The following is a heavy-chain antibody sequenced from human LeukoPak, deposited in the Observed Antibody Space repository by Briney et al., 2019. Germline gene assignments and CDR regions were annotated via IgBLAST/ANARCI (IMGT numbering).Heavy chain of an antibody. CDR3: ARERGYSFYYYYYMDV. J-gene: IGHJ6*03. D-gene: IGHD5-18*01. CDR1: GYSISSGYY. V-gene: IGHV4-38-2*02. Sequence: SETLSLTCTVSGYSISSGYYWGWIRQPPGKGLEWIGSIYHSGSTYYNPSLKSRVTISVDTSKNQFSLMLSSVTAADTAVYYCARERGYSFYYYYYMDVWGKGTTVTVSS. CDR2: IYHSGST.